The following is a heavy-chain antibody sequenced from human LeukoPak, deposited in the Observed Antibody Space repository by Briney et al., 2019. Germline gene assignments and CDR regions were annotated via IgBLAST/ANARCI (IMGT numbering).Heavy chain of an antibody. J-gene: IGHJ4*02. D-gene: IGHD3-3*01. V-gene: IGHV1-2*02. CDR3: ARAERSGYYFDY. CDR2: INPNSGGT. CDR1: GYTFTGYY. Sequence: ASVKVSCKASGYTFTGYYMHWVRQAPGQGLEWMGWINPNSGGTNYAQKFQGRVTMTRNASISTAYMELSSLRSEDTAVYYCARAERSGYYFDYWGQGTLVTVSS.